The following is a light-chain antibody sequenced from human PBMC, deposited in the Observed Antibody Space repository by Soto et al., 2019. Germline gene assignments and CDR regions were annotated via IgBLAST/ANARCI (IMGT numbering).Light chain of an antibody. CDR2: GTS. Sequence: EIVLTQSPGTLSLAPGERVTLSCRASQTINNKQLAWYQHRPGQAPRLLIYGTSSRATGIPDRFSGSGSGADFILTISSLEPEDVAVYYCQDYPETFGPGTKVEIK. CDR1: QTINNKQ. CDR3: QDYPET. J-gene: IGKJ1*01. V-gene: IGKV3-20*01.